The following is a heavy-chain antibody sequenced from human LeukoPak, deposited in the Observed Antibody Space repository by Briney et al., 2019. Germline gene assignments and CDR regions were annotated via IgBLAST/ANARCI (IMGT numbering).Heavy chain of an antibody. V-gene: IGHV1-2*06. D-gene: IGHD4-17*01. CDR2: INPNSGGT. Sequence: ASVKVSCKASGYTFTGYYMHWVRQAPGQGLEWMGRINPNSGGTNYAQKFQGRVTMTRDTSISTAYMELSRLRSDDTAVYYCARDVGNGDYGEVVDVWGKGTTVTVSS. CDR3: ARDVGNGDYGEVVDV. CDR1: GYTFTGYY. J-gene: IGHJ6*04.